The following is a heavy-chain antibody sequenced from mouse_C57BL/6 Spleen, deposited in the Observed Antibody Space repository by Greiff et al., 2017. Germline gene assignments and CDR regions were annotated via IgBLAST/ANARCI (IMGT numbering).Heavy chain of an antibody. CDR3: AGIYYYGSSYWYFDV. Sequence: EVMLVESGGGLVKPGGSLKLSCAASGFTFSSYAMSWVRQTPEKRLEWVATISDGGSYTYYPDNVKGRFTISRDNAKNNLYLQMSHLKSEDTAMYYCAGIYYYGSSYWYFDVWGTGTTVTVSS. D-gene: IGHD1-1*01. V-gene: IGHV5-4*03. CDR2: ISDGGSYT. J-gene: IGHJ1*03. CDR1: GFTFSSYA.